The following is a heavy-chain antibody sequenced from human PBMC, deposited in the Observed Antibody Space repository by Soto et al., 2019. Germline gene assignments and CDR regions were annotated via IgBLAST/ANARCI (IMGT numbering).Heavy chain of an antibody. V-gene: IGHV1-69*02. D-gene: IGHD4-17*01. J-gene: IGHJ6*03. Sequence: QVQLVQSGAEVKKPGSSVKVSCNASGSSFSNYTISWVRQAPGQGLEWMGRIIPILGVANYAQKFQGRVTITADKSTSTVDMEMSSLRSEDTAVYYCARLAEMGTVTKCFYYYMDVWGEGTTVTVSS. CDR1: GSSFSNYT. CDR3: ARLAEMGTVTKCFYYYMDV. CDR2: IIPILGVA.